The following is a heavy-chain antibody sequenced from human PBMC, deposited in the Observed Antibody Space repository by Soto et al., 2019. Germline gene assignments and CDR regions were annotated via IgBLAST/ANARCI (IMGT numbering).Heavy chain of an antibody. D-gene: IGHD2-8*01. CDR1: GGTFSSYA. CDR3: ARVGYGEYCTNGVCPRTFDY. Sequence: ASVKVSCKASGGTFSSYAISWVRQAPGQGLEWMGGINPSGGSTSYAQKFQGRVTMTRDTSTSTVYMELSSLRSEDTAVYYCARVGYGEYCTNGVCPRTFDYWGQGTLVTVSS. CDR2: INPSGGST. J-gene: IGHJ4*02. V-gene: IGHV1-46*01.